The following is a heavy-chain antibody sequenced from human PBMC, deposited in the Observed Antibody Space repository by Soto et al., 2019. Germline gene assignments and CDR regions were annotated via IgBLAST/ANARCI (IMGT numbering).Heavy chain of an antibody. CDR3: ARHVTIFMHPQPYYFDY. J-gene: IGHJ4*02. D-gene: IGHD3-3*01. CDR2: IYYSGST. Sequence: SETLSLTCTVSGGSISSSSYYWGWIRQPPGKGLEWIGSIYYSGSTYYNPSLKSRVTISVDTSKNQFSLKLSSVTAADTAVYYCARHVTIFMHPQPYYFDYWGQGTLVTVSS. CDR1: GGSISSSSYY. V-gene: IGHV4-39*01.